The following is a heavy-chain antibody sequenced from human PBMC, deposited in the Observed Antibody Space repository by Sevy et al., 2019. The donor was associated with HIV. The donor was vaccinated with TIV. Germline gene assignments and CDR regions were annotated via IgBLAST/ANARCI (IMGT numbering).Heavy chain of an antibody. CDR2: IYHSGST. Sequence: SETLSLTCAVSGYSISSGYYWGWIRQPPGKGLEWIGSIYHSGSTYYNPSLKSRVTISVDTSKNQFSLKLSSVTAADTAVYYCAGSPSHNWFDPWGQGTLVTVSS. V-gene: IGHV4-38-2*01. CDR3: AGSPSHNWFDP. CDR1: GYSISSGYY. D-gene: IGHD2-15*01. J-gene: IGHJ5*02.